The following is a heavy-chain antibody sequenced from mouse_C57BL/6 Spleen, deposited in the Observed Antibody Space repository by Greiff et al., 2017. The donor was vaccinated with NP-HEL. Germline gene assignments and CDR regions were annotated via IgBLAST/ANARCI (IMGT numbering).Heavy chain of an antibody. CDR1: GYTFTSYW. J-gene: IGHJ3*01. CDR3: ARENWDEGWFAY. D-gene: IGHD4-1*01. Sequence: QVQLQQSGAELVRPGSSVKLSCKASGYTFTSYWMHWVKQRPIQGLEWIGNIDPSDSETHYNQKFKDKATLTVDKSSSTAYMQLSSLTSEDSAVYYCARENWDEGWFAYWGQGTLVTVSA. V-gene: IGHV1-52*01. CDR2: IDPSDSET.